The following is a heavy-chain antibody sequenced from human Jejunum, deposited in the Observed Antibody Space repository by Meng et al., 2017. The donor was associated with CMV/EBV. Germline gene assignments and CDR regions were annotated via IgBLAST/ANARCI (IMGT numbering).Heavy chain of an antibody. CDR2: IRYDGTKK. CDR3: AKGGNWFRDWFDP. Sequence: SGFTFRSHGMHWVRQAPGKGLEWVAFIRYDGTKKYYADSLKGRFTISRDNSRTTLYLQVDSLRNDDTALYYCAKGGNWFRDWFDPWGQGTLVTVSS. J-gene: IGHJ5*02. D-gene: IGHD3-10*01. CDR1: GFTFRSHG. V-gene: IGHV3-30*02.